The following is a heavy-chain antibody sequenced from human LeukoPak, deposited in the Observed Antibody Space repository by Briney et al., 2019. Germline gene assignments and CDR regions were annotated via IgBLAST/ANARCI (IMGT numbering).Heavy chain of an antibody. CDR3: ARESVVRGVRDYYMDV. CDR1: GASISSSTYY. V-gene: IGHV4-39*07. D-gene: IGHD3-10*01. J-gene: IGHJ6*03. CDR2: ASYSGNT. Sequence: SETLSPTCTVSGASISSSTYYWGWIRQPPGKGLEWIGSASYSGNTYYNPSLKSRVTILVDTSKNQFSLKMTSVPAADPAVYYCARESVVRGVRDYYMDVWGKGTTVTVSS.